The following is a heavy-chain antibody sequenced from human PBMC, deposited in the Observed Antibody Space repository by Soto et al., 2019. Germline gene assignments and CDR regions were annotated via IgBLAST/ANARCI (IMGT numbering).Heavy chain of an antibody. Sequence: PGGSLRLSCTISGFTFSTYAMTWVRQAPGKGLEWVSTIDPSGGLTFYADSVKGRFTVSRDNSKSSLFLQMSSLRAEDTAVYYCAKSQPPPVYREDARDLHYGDHWGQGTQVTVSS. CDR1: GFTFSTYA. V-gene: IGHV3-23*05. D-gene: IGHD3-10*01. J-gene: IGHJ4*02. CDR3: AKSQPPPVYREDARDLHYGDH. CDR2: IDPSGGLT.